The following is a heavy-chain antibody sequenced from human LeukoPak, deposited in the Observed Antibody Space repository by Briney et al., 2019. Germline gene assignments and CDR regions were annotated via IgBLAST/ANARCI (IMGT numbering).Heavy chain of an antibody. V-gene: IGHV4-61*02. Sequence: SETLSLTCTVSGGSISSGNYYWSWIRQPAGKGLEWIGRIYTSGGTNCNPSLESRVTVLIDTPKNQFSLRLSSVTAADTAVYYCARSYSSSWYSSFDIWGHGTMVTVSS. CDR3: ARSYSSSWYSSFDI. CDR2: IYTSGGT. D-gene: IGHD6-13*01. J-gene: IGHJ3*02. CDR1: GGSISSGNYY.